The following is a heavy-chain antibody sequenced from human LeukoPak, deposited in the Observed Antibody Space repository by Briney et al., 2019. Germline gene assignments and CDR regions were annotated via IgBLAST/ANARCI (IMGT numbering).Heavy chain of an antibody. Sequence: GGSLILSCVASGFTFSTYSMNWVRQAPGKGLEWISYISGAGGTVYYADSVKGRFTISRDNARNSLYLQLNSLRAEDTAVYFCARVTVGATADYFDSWGQGTLVTVSS. D-gene: IGHD1-26*01. CDR2: ISGAGGTV. CDR3: ARVTVGATADYFDS. CDR1: GFTFSTYS. V-gene: IGHV3-48*01. J-gene: IGHJ4*02.